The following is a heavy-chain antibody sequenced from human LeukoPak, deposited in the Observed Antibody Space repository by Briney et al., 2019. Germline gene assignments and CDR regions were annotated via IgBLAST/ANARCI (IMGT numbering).Heavy chain of an antibody. Sequence: ASVKVSCKASGYTFTGYYMHWVRQAPGQGLEWMGRINPNSGGTNYAQKFQGRRTITRDTSISTAYMELSRLRSDHTAVYYCALPELELGHYYYMDVWGKGTTVTVSS. J-gene: IGHJ6*03. CDR3: ALPELELGHYYYMDV. D-gene: IGHD1-7*01. CDR2: INPNSGGT. V-gene: IGHV1-2*06. CDR1: GYTFTGYY.